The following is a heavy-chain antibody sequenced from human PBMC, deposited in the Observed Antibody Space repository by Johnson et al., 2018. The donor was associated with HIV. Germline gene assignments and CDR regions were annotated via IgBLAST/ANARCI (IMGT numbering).Heavy chain of an antibody. CDR1: GFTFDDYA. V-gene: IGHV3-30*02. J-gene: IGHJ3*02. CDR2: IRYDGTNK. D-gene: IGHD5-24*01. Sequence: VQLVESGGGLVQPGRSLRLSCAASGFTFDDYAMHWVRQAPGKGLEWVTFIRYDGTNKYYAASAHGRFTISRDNSKNTTYLQLNSLSAEDTAVNYCAKDRGRRWLGDVLDIWGQGTMVTVSS. CDR3: AKDRGRRWLGDVLDI.